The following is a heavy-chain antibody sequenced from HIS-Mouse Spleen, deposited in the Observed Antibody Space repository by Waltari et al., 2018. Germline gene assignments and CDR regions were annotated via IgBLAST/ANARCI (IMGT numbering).Heavy chain of an antibody. CDR3: ARGKGSSSWYYFDY. CDR1: GGSFSGYY. CDR2: INHSGRT. Sequence: QVQLQQWGAGLLKPSETLSLTCAVYGGSFSGYYWSWIRQPPGKGLEWIGEINHSGRTNYNPSLKSRVTISVHTSKNQFSLKLSSVTAANTAVYYCARGKGSSSWYYFDYWGQGTLVTVSS. D-gene: IGHD6-13*01. V-gene: IGHV4-34*01. J-gene: IGHJ4*02.